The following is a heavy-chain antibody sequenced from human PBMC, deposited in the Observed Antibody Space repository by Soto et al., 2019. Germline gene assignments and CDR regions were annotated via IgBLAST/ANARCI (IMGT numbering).Heavy chain of an antibody. V-gene: IGHV1-2*04. J-gene: IGHJ5*02. D-gene: IGHD3-16*01. CDR2: INSNSGAT. CDR3: ARGGRDVPRIPYDT. Sequence: QVQLVQSGPEVKKPGASVKVSCKASGYTFGGFYIHWMRQAPGQGLEWVGSINSNSGATTYAQKFQDSVAMTRDTSVSTAYMDLNRLTSDDTAIYYCARGGRDVPRIPYDTWGQGTRVTVSS. CDR1: GYTFGGFY.